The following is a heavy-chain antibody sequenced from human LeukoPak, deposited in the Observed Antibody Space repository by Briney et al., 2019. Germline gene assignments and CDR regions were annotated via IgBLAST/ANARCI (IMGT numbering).Heavy chain of an antibody. Sequence: ASVKVSCKASGYTFTSYGISWVRQAPGQGLEWMGRIIPILGIANYAQKFQGRVTITADKSTSTAYMELRSLRSEDTAVYYCAKDKQLWDYGMDVWGQGTTVTVSS. J-gene: IGHJ6*02. CDR2: IIPILGIA. CDR1: GYTFTSYG. D-gene: IGHD5-18*01. CDR3: AKDKQLWDYGMDV. V-gene: IGHV1-69*04.